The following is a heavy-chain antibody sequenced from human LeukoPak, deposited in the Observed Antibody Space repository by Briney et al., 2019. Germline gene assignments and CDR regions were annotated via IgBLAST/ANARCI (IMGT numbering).Heavy chain of an antibody. CDR1: GFTFSNYG. D-gene: IGHD1-26*01. Sequence: GTSLRLSCAASGFTFSNYGIHWVRQAPGKGLEWVAVIWYDGSNKDYADSVKGRITISRDNSKNTLYLQMNSLRAEDTAVYYCARDEEYSGSYGGSYFDYWGQGTLVTVSS. CDR3: ARDEEYSGSYGGSYFDY. J-gene: IGHJ4*02. V-gene: IGHV3-33*08. CDR2: IWYDGSNK.